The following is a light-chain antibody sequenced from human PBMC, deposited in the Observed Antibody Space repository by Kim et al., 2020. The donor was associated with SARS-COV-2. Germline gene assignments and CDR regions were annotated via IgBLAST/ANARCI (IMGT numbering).Light chain of an antibody. V-gene: IGLV6-57*01. Sequence: LTQSPSVSESPGKTVIISCTRSSGSIASDFVQWFQQRPGSSPTTVIYEDHKRPSGVPDRFSGSVDTSSNSASLTISGLRAEDEADYYCQSYNDNDWV. CDR3: QSYNDNDWV. CDR1: SGSIASDF. J-gene: IGLJ3*02. CDR2: EDH.